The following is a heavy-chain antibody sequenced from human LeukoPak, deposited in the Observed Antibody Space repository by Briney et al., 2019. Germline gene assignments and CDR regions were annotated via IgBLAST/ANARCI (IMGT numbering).Heavy chain of an antibody. D-gene: IGHD5-12*01. V-gene: IGHV4-4*07. CDR1: GGSISSYY. J-gene: IGHJ5*02. CDR2: IYTSGST. CDR3: ARFFVRGYDSLGLPGWFDP. Sequence: SETLSLTCTVSGGSISSYYWSWIRQPAGKGLEWIGRIYTSGSTNYNPSLKSRVTMSVDTSKNQFSLKLSSVTAADTAVYYCARFFVRGYDSLGLPGWFDPWGQGTLVTVSS.